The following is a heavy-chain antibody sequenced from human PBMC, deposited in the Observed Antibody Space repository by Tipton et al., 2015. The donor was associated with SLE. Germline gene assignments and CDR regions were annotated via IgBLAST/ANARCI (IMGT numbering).Heavy chain of an antibody. D-gene: IGHD2-2*01. V-gene: IGHV4-39*07. CDR1: GGSISSSSYY. CDR2: IYYRGSI. CDR3: ARRVGNWYFDL. Sequence: TLSLTCTVSGGSISSSSYYWGWIRQPPGKGLAWIASIYYRGSIYFNPSLESRVTMSVDTSKNQFSLKLSSLTAADTAVYYCARRVGNWYFDLWGRGTLVTVSS. J-gene: IGHJ2*01.